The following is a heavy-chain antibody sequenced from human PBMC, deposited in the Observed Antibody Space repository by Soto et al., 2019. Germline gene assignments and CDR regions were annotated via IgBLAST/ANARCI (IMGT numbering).Heavy chain of an antibody. CDR3: ARDRVNIYCSSTSCYRWLGY. J-gene: IGHJ4*02. CDR2: IIPVFATE. CDR1: GGTFDSYA. V-gene: IGHV1-69*13. Sequence: SVKVSCKASGGTFDSYATSWVRQAPGQGLEWMGGIIPVFATEKYAQRFQGRVTITADESTSTAYMELRSLKSEDTAVYYCARDRVNIYCSSTSCYRWLGYWGQGTLVTVSS. D-gene: IGHD2-2*01.